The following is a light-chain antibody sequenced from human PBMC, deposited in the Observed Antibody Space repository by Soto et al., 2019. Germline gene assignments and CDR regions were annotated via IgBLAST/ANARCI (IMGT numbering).Light chain of an antibody. J-gene: IGLJ1*01. Sequence: QSVLTQPPSVSGAARQRVTSSCTRSSSNIGAGYDVHWYQQLPGTAPKLLIYGNSNRPSGVPDRFSGSKSGTSASLAITGLQAEDEADYYCQSYDSSLSGLVFGTGTKVTVL. CDR1: SSNIGAGYD. CDR2: GNS. V-gene: IGLV1-40*01. CDR3: QSYDSSLSGLV.